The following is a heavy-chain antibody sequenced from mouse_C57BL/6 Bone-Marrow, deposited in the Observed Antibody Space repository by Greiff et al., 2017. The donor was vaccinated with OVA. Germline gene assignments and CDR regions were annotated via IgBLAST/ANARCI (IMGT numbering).Heavy chain of an antibody. CDR1: GYSITSGYY. CDR2: ISYDGSN. J-gene: IGHJ2*01. V-gene: IGHV3-6*01. CDR3: ARRPYYYGSSLYYFDY. D-gene: IGHD1-1*01. Sequence: EVKLQESGPGLVKPSQSLSLTCSVTGYSITSGYYWNWIRQFPGNKLEWMGYISYDGSNNYNPSLKNRISITRDTSKNQFFLKLNSVTTEDTATYYCARRPYYYGSSLYYFDYWGQGTTLTVSS.